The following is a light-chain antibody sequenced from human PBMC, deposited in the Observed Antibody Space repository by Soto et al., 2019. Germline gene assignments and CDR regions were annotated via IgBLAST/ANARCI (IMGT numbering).Light chain of an antibody. CDR1: QSVSII. CDR2: GAT. Sequence: VMTQSPATLYVSPGERATLSWRASQSVSIILAWYQQKPGQAPRLLMHGATTRATGIPARFSGSGSGTEFTLTISRLQHEDFAVYYCQQYNNWTRTFGQGTKVDI. J-gene: IGKJ1*01. CDR3: QQYNNWTRT. V-gene: IGKV3-15*01.